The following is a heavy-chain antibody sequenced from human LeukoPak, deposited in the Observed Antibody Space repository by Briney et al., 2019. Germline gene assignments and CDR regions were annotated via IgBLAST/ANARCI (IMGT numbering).Heavy chain of an antibody. CDR2: INHSGST. D-gene: IGHD2-15*01. V-gene: IGHV4-34*01. J-gene: IGHJ5*02. Sequence: SETLSLTCAVYGGTFSGYYWSWIRQPPGKGLEWIGEINHSGSTNYNPSLKSRVTISVDTSKNQFSLKLSSVTAADTAVYYCARDGGSGSYHNWFDPWGQGTLVTVSS. CDR3: ARDGGSGSYHNWFDP. CDR1: GGTFSGYY.